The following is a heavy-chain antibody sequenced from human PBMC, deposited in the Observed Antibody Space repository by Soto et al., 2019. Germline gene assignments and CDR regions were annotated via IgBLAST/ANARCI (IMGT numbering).Heavy chain of an antibody. CDR3: ARGKRVECTAPSCSFRGIDYYLGLDL. CDR1: GAVPSCFD. D-gene: IGHD2-8*02. V-gene: IGHV4-34*01. Sequence: ATLSPTCGIKGAVPSCFDWSWIRPAPGKALEFLGEIDQNVVIGYTSSLNGRLLMSLDMCKNALSLQLTSVTAGDTARYFCARGKRVECTAPSCSFRGIDYYLGLDLWGKGTPVTVS. J-gene: IGHJ6*04. CDR2: IDQNVVI.